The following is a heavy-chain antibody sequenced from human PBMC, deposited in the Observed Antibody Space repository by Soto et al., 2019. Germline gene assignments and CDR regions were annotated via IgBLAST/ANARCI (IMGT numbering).Heavy chain of an antibody. CDR2: MNPNSGNT. Sequence: ASVKVSCKASGYTFTSYAMHWVRQAPGQRLEWMGWMNPNSGNTGYAQKFQGRVTMTRNTSISTAYMELSSLRSEDTAVYYCAREITIFSSNYGMDVWGQGTTVTVSS. CDR3: AREITIFSSNYGMDV. V-gene: IGHV1-8*02. CDR1: GYTFTSYA. J-gene: IGHJ6*02. D-gene: IGHD3-3*01.